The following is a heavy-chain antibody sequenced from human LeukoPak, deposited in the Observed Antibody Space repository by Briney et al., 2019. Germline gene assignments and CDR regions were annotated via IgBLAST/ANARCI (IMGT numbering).Heavy chain of an antibody. D-gene: IGHD3-10*01. V-gene: IGHV3-74*01. CDR3: AIGGTYGSGS. Sequence: QPGGSLRLSCAASGFTFANTWMHWVRQAPGKGLVWVSLINNDGSTTNYADSVKGRFTISRDNAKNTAYLQMNSLRAEDTAVYYCAIGGTYGSGSWGQGTLVTVSS. CDR1: GFTFANTW. CDR2: INNDGSTT. J-gene: IGHJ4*02.